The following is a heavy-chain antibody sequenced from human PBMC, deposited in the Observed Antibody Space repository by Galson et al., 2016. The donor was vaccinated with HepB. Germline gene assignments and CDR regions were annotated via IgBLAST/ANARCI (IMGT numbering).Heavy chain of an antibody. CDR3: ARDMSADLGEDDYYGLDV. V-gene: IGHV3-9*01. J-gene: IGHJ6*02. CDR2: ISWNSGYI. Sequence: SLRLSCAVAGFTFEDHAMHWVRQGPGKGLEWVAGISWNSGYIDYADSVKGRFTTSRDNAKNSLFLQMNSLTNEDTALYYCARDMSADLGEDDYYGLDVWGQGTTVTVS. D-gene: IGHD2-21*01. CDR1: GFTFEDHA.